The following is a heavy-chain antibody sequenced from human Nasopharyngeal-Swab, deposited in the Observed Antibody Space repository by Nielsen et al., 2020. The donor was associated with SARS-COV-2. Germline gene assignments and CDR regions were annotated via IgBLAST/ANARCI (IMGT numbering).Heavy chain of an antibody. J-gene: IGHJ6*02. CDR2: IYYSGST. Sequence: SETLSLTCTVSGDSINNYYWYWIRQPPGKGLEWIGYIYYSGSTNYNPSLKSRLTISVDTSKNQFSLKLSSVTAADTAVYYCARQEGKYYDGRGRGMDVWGQGTTVTVSS. V-gene: IGHV4-59*08. CDR3: ARQEGKYYDGRGRGMDV. D-gene: IGHD3-22*01. CDR1: GDSINNYY.